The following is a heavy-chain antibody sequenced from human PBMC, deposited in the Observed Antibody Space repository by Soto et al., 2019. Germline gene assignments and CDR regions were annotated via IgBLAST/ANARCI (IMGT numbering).Heavy chain of an antibody. V-gene: IGHV1-18*01. CDR2: ISVYNGNT. D-gene: IGHD2-15*01. J-gene: IGHJ4*02. CDR3: ATDIRCSGGTGYVY. CDR1: GYTFTSYG. Sequence: QVQLVQSGAEVKKPGASVKVSCKASGYTFTSYGINWVRQAPGQGLEWMGWISVYNGNTNYAQNLQGRVTMTTDTSTSTAYMELRSLRSDDTAVYYCATDIRCSGGTGYVYWGQGTLVTVSS.